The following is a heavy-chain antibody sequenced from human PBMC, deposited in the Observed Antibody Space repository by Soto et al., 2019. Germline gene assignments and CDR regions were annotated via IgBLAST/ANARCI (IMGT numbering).Heavy chain of an antibody. V-gene: IGHV3-23*01. Sequence: EVQLLESGGGLVQPGESLTLSCAGSGITLSKYGMNWVRQAPGKGLEWVSIISDSDFGTSYADAVKGRFTISRDNSKNTLYVKKNSLRVEDTAVYYCAASSMSCTNANCYHTGHDFWGQGTLVTVSS. CDR3: AASSMSCTNANCYHTGHDF. D-gene: IGHD2-8*01. CDR1: GITLSKYG. CDR2: ISDSDFGT. J-gene: IGHJ4*02.